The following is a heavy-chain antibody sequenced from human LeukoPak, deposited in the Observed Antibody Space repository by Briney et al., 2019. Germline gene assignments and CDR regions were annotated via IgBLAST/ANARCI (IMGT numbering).Heavy chain of an antibody. Sequence: SETLSLTCAVYGGSFSGYYWSWIRQPPGKGLEWIGYIYYSGSTNYNPSLKSRVTISVDTSKNQFSLKLSSVTAADTAVYYCAQSSSWYTYYFDYWGQGTLVTVSS. CDR3: AQSSSWYTYYFDY. CDR1: GGSFSGYY. D-gene: IGHD6-13*01. CDR2: IYYSGST. V-gene: IGHV4-59*01. J-gene: IGHJ4*02.